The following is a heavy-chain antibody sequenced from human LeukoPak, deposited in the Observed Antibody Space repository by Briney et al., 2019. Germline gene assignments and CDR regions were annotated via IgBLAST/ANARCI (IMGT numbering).Heavy chain of an antibody. D-gene: IGHD3-9*01. V-gene: IGHV4-39*07. CDR2: IYYSGST. Sequence: SETLSLTCTVSGGSISSSRYFWTWIRQPPGKGLEWVGSIYYSGSTYYNPSLKSRVTISVDTSKNQFSLKLSSVTAADTAVYYCAREGNVLRYFDWLPRSPAFDYWGQGTLVTVSS. CDR1: GGSISSSRYF. J-gene: IGHJ4*02. CDR3: AREGNVLRYFDWLPRSPAFDY.